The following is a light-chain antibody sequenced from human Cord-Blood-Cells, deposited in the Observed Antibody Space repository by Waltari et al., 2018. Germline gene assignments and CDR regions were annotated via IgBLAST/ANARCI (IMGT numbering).Light chain of an antibody. CDR3: CSYAGSSTFV. CDR1: SSDVGSYNL. J-gene: IGLJ1*01. CDR2: EGS. V-gene: IGLV2-23*01. Sequence: QSALTQPASVSGSPGQSITISCTGTSSDVGSYNLVSWYQQHPGKAPKLMIYEGSKRTSGDSNLFAGSKAGNTASRTITGLQAEDEADYYCCSYAGSSTFVFGTGTKVTVL.